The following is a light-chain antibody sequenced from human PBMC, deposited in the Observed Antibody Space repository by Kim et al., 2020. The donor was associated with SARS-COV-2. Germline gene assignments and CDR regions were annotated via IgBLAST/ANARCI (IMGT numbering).Light chain of an antibody. Sequence: VSPGQTASITCSGDKLGDKYACWYQQKPGQSPVLVIYQDSKRPSGIPERFSGSNSGNTATLTISGTQAMDEADYYCQAWDSSNYVFGTGTKVTVL. CDR2: QDS. J-gene: IGLJ1*01. V-gene: IGLV3-1*01. CDR1: KLGDKY. CDR3: QAWDSSNYV.